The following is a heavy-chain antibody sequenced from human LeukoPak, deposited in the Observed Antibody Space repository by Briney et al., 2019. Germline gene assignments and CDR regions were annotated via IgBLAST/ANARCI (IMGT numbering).Heavy chain of an antibody. D-gene: IGHD5-18*01. Sequence: GASVKVSFKASGYTFNNYGISWVRQAPGQGLEWMGWVTSYNGDTNYAQKFQGRVTMSTDTSTSTAYMELRSLRSDDTAVYYCARLEQLWLRGQGGIFDYWGQGTPVTISS. J-gene: IGHJ4*02. CDR3: ARLEQLWLRGQGGIFDY. CDR2: VTSYNGDT. CDR1: GYTFNNYG. V-gene: IGHV1-18*01.